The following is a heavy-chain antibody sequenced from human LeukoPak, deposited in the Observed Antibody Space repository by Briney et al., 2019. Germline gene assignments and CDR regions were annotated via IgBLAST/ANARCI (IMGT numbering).Heavy chain of an antibody. CDR3: ARLGSYHDF. Sequence: SETLSLTCTVSGASISNYYWSWIRQTPEKGLEWMGHIHSSGGSSYYPSLKSRLTLSIDTSRNQLSLKLPSVTAADTAVYFCARLGSYHDFRGQGALVTVSS. CDR2: IHSSGGS. CDR1: GASISNYY. J-gene: IGHJ4*02. V-gene: IGHV4-4*09. D-gene: IGHD1-26*01.